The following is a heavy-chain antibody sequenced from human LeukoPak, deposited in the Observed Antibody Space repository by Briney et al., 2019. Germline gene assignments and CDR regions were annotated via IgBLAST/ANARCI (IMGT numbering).Heavy chain of an antibody. CDR1: GGSISSYY. D-gene: IGHD3-22*01. Sequence: ETLSLTCTVSGGSISSYYWSWIRQPPGKGLEWVSAISGSGGSTYYADSVKGRFTISRDNSKNTLYLQMNSLRAEDTAVYYCAKVVYYYDSSGYYIDYWGQGTLVTVSS. V-gene: IGHV3-23*01. J-gene: IGHJ4*02. CDR2: ISGSGGST. CDR3: AKVVYYYDSSGYYIDY.